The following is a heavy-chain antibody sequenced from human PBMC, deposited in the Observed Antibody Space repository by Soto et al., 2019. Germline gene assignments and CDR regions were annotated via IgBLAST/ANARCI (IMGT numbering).Heavy chain of an antibody. D-gene: IGHD6-13*01. V-gene: IGHV3-23*01. CDR1: GFIFNKYA. Sequence: EVQLLQSGGELVQPGESLRLSCAASGFIFNKYAMTWVRQAPGQGLEWVSAISGDGVTTYYSDSVKGRFTISRDNSKNTLFLQMNSLRDEDTALYYCASPKVTSSWSSDYWGQGTLVTVSS. CDR2: ISGDGVTT. J-gene: IGHJ4*02. CDR3: ASPKVTSSWSSDY.